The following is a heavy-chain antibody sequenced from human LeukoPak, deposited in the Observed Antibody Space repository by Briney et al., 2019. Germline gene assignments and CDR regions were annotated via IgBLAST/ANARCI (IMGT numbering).Heavy chain of an antibody. CDR3: AREGFDY. V-gene: IGHV1-8*03. CDR1: GYTFTSYY. J-gene: IGHJ4*02. CDR2: MNPNSGNT. Sequence: ASVKVSCKASGYTFTSYYMHWVRQAPGQGFEWMGWMNPNSGNTGFAQKFQGRITITTNTSISTAHMELSSLRSEDTAVYYCAREGFDYWGQGTLVTVSS.